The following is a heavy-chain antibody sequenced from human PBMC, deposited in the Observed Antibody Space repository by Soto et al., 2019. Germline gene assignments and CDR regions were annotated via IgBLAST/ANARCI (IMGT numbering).Heavy chain of an antibody. V-gene: IGHV3-30-3*01. CDR3: ARDSEDILFLPAAPPINWFDP. Sequence: QVQLVESGGGVVQPGMSLGLSCAASGFTFNAYAMHWVRQTPGKGLEWVAAISYDGSNTYYADSVKGRFTISRDNSKNTLYLQMNRLRVEDTAMYYCARDSEDILFLPAAPPINWFDPWGQGTLVTVSS. CDR2: ISYDGSNT. D-gene: IGHD2-2*01. J-gene: IGHJ5*02. CDR1: GFTFNAYA.